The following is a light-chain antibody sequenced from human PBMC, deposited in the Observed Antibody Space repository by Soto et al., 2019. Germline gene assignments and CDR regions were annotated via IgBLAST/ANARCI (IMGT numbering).Light chain of an antibody. CDR1: SSNIGTNY. V-gene: IGLV1-47*02. CDR2: NNN. J-gene: IGLJ3*02. CDR3: TTWYDSLMSGVV. Sequence: QSALTQPPSASGAPGQRVTVSCSGRSSNIGTNYVYWYQQLPGTAPKLLIYNNNHRPSGVPDRFSGSKSGTSASLAISGLRSEDEDYYYCTTWYDSLMSGVVFGGGTKVTVL.